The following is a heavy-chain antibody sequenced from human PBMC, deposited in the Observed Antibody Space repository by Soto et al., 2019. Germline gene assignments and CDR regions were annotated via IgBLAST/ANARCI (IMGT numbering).Heavy chain of an antibody. Sequence: PSQTLSLTCDISGDSVSSSSVTWNWIRQSPSRGLEWLGRTYYRSRWYNDYAESAKSRIIINPDTSKNQFSLHLNSVTPDDTAVYYCVRLIGNSWLDFWGQGTLVTVSS. CDR3: VRLIGNSWLDF. CDR2: TYYRSRWYN. J-gene: IGHJ5*01. D-gene: IGHD1-26*01. CDR1: GDSVSSSSVT. V-gene: IGHV6-1*01.